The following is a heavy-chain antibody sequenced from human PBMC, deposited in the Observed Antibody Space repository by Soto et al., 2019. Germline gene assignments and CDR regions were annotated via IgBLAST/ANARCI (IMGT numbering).Heavy chain of an antibody. CDR3: ARRARPDFYYMHV. CDR1: GFTLSGYA. V-gene: IGHV3-64*01. D-gene: IGHD6-6*01. Sequence: EVQLAEYGGGLAQPGGSLRLSCAASGFTLSGYAMDWVRQAPGKGLEYVSGISSNGVGTYYANSVQGRFTISRDNSKSTVYLQMGSLRPEGMAVYYCARRARPDFYYMHVWGKGTTVTVSS. CDR2: ISSNGVGT. J-gene: IGHJ6*03.